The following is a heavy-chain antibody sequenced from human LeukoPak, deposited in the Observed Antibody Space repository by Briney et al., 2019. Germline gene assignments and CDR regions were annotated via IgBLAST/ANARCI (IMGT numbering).Heavy chain of an antibody. CDR2: ISGSGGST. V-gene: IGHV3-23*01. J-gene: IGHJ4*01. CDR1: GFTFSSYA. CDR3: AKSPVVGAIPFFDY. D-gene: IGHD1-26*01. Sequence: GGSLRLSCAASGFTFSSYAMSWVRQAPGKGLEWVSAISGSGGSTYCADSVKGRSTISRDNSKNTLYLQMNSLRAEDTAVYYCAKSPVVGAIPFFDYWGQGTLVTVSS.